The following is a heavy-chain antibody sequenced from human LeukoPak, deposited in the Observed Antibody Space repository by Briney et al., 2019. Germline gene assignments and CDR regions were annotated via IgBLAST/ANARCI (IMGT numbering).Heavy chain of an antibody. CDR1: GGSISSGGYS. CDR2: IYYSGST. D-gene: IGHD5-24*01. V-gene: IGHV4-30-4*07. J-gene: IGHJ4*02. Sequence: PSETLSLTCAVSGGSISSGGYSWSWIRQPPGKGLEGLGYIYYSGSTYYNPSLKSRVTISVDTSKNQFSLKLSSVTAADTAVYYCARARREGYLYYLDYWGQGTLVTVSS. CDR3: ARARREGYLYYLDY.